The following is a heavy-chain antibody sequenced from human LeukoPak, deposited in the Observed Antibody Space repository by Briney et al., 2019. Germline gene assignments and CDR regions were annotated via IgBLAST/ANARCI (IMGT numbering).Heavy chain of an antibody. CDR1: GYTFIDYN. Sequence: ASVKVSCKASGYTFIDYNMHWVRQAPGQGLEWMGWINPNSGGTNYAQKFQGRVTMTRNTSISTAYMELSSLRSEDTAVYYCARGRGSGTIDYWGQGTLVTVSS. V-gene: IGHV1-2*02. D-gene: IGHD3-10*01. CDR2: INPNSGGT. J-gene: IGHJ4*02. CDR3: ARGRGSGTIDY.